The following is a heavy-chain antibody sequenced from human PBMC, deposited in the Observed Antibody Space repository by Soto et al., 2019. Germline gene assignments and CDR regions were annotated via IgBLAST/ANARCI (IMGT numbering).Heavy chain of an antibody. CDR1: GGTFSSYA. CDR2: INPIFGTP. Sequence: SVKVSCKASGGTFSSYAISWVRQAPGQGLEWMGGINPIFGTPHYAQKYQGRVTITADTFTNTAYMELTRLTSDDTAVYFCAREGRHFDYWGQGTMVTVYS. CDR3: AREGRHFDY. V-gene: IGHV1-69*06. J-gene: IGHJ4*02.